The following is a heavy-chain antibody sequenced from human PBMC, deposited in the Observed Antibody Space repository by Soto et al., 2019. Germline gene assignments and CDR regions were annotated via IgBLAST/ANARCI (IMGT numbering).Heavy chain of an antibody. Sequence: QVQLVESGGGVVQPGRSLRLSCAASGFTFSSYGMHWVRQAPGKGLEWVAVIWYDGSNKYYADSVKGRFTISRDNSKNTLYLQMTSLRAEDTAVYYCARAFLTGYYYFDYWGQGTLVTVSS. CDR3: ARAFLTGYYYFDY. CDR2: IWYDGSNK. V-gene: IGHV3-33*01. CDR1: GFTFSSYG. J-gene: IGHJ4*02. D-gene: IGHD3-9*01.